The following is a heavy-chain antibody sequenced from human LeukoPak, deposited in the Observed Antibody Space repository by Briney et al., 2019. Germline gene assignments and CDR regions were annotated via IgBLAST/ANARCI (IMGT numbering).Heavy chain of an antibody. V-gene: IGHV5-51*01. CDR2: IYPGDSDT. J-gene: IGHJ4*02. D-gene: IGHD6-13*01. Sequence: GESLKISCKGSGYSFTSYWIGWVRQMPGKGLEWMGIIYPGDSDTRYSPSFQGQVTILADKSIITAYRHGVSRKSSDTALYYFAXGGPYSSSWYRPSYWGQGTLVTVSS. CDR1: GYSFTSYW. CDR3: AXGGPYSSSWYRPSY.